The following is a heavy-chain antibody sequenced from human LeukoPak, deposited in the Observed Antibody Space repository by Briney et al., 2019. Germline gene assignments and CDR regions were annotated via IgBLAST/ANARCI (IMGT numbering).Heavy chain of an antibody. D-gene: IGHD6-13*01. Sequence: PGGSLRLSCAASGFTFSSYAMHWVRQAPGKGLEWVAVISYDGSNKYYADSVKGRFTISRDNSKNTLYLQMNSLRAEDTAVYYCAKDLLSIAAAGTSAFDIWGQGTMVTVSS. CDR3: AKDLLSIAAAGTSAFDI. CDR1: GFTFSSYA. V-gene: IGHV3-30*04. CDR2: ISYDGSNK. J-gene: IGHJ3*02.